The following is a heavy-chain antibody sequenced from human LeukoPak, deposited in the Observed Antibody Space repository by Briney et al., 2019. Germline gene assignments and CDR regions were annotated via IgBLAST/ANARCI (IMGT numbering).Heavy chain of an antibody. CDR1: RGTFSSYA. Sequence: ASVKVSCKASRGTFSSYAISWVRQAPGQGLEWMGWINPNSGGTNYAQKFQGRVTMTRDTSISTAYMELSRLRSDDTAVYYCAKCRCRGIADSGTDIEYWGQGALVTVSS. V-gene: IGHV1-2*02. D-gene: IGHD6-13*01. J-gene: IGHJ4*02. CDR3: AKCRCRGIADSGTDIEY. CDR2: INPNSGGT.